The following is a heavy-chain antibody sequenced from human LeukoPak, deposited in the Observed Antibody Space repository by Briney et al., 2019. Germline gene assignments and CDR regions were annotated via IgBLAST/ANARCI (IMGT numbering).Heavy chain of an antibody. V-gene: IGHV3-11*01. CDR3: ATNLPSRSDGWPLFDS. CDR2: ISNSGDII. J-gene: IGHJ4*02. Sequence: GGSLRLSCVASGFTFSDYYMSWIRQSPGKGLEWLSYISNSGDIIYYADSVKGRFTISRDNAKNSLYLQINSLRAEDTALYYCATNLPSRSDGWPLFDSWGQGTLLTVSS. D-gene: IGHD6-19*01. CDR1: GFTFSDYY.